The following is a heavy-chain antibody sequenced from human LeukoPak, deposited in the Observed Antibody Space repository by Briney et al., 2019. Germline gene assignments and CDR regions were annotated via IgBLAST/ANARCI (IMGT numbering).Heavy chain of an antibody. CDR2: ISYDGSNK. Sequence: GRSLRLSCAASGFTFSSYGMHWVRQAPGKGLEWVAVISYDGSNKYYADSVKGRFTIARDNSKNTLYLQMNSLRAEDTAVYYCAKNPSYQGDSWGQGTLVTVSS. D-gene: IGHD3-16*02. CDR1: GFTFSSYG. V-gene: IGHV3-30*18. J-gene: IGHJ4*02. CDR3: AKNPSYQGDS.